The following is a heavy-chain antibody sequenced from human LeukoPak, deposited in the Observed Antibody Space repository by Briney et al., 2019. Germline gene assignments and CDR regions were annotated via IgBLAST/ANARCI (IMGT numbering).Heavy chain of an antibody. CDR3: ARMVIDGANSYYYYYMDV. Sequence: GGSLRLSCAASGCTFSSYSVNSVRQAPGKGLEWLSYISSSSRTIYYADSVKGRFTISRNNAKNSLYLQMNSLRAEDTGVYYCARMVIDGANSYYYYYMDVWGKGTTVTVSS. CDR1: GCTFSSYS. V-gene: IGHV3-48*01. D-gene: IGHD4/OR15-4a*01. CDR2: ISSSSRTI. J-gene: IGHJ6*03.